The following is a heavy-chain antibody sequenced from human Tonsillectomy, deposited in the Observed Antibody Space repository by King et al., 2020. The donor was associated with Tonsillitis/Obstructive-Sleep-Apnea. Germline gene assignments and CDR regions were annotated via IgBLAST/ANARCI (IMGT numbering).Heavy chain of an antibody. Sequence: QLVQSGAEVKKPGASVKVSCQASGYTFTNYGISWVRQAPGQGLEWMGWISAYNGHTNYAQKLQGRRTMTTDTSTSTAYMELRGLRSDDTAVYYCARDSMSHYYDSSGYYTFDYWGQGTLVTVSS. CDR1: GYTFTNYG. CDR2: ISAYNGHT. CDR3: ARDSMSHYYDSSGYYTFDY. J-gene: IGHJ4*02. V-gene: IGHV1-18*01. D-gene: IGHD3-22*01.